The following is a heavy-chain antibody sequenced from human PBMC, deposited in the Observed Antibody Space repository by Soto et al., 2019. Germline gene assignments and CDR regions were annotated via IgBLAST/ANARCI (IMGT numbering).Heavy chain of an antibody. J-gene: IGHJ4*02. CDR3: ARELVLPTTTPSYFDY. D-gene: IGHD2-2*02. Sequence: ASVKVSCKASGYTFTSYAIHWVRQAPGQRLEWMGWINAGNGNTKYSQNFQGRVTITGDTSAITAYMELSSLRSEDTAVYYCARELVLPTTTPSYFDYWGQGTLVTVSS. CDR2: INAGNGNT. CDR1: GYTFTSYA. V-gene: IGHV1-3*01.